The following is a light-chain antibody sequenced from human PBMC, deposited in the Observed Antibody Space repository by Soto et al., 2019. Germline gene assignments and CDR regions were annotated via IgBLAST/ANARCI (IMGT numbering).Light chain of an antibody. CDR1: QTVRNNY. CDR3: QQYGTSPYT. V-gene: IGKV3-20*01. J-gene: IGKJ2*01. Sequence: EVMLTQSPGTLSLSPGERATLPCRASQTVRNNYLAWYQQKPGQAPRLLIYDASSRATGIPARFSGSGSGTDFTLTISSLEPEDFAVYYCQQYGTSPYTFGQGTKVDIK. CDR2: DAS.